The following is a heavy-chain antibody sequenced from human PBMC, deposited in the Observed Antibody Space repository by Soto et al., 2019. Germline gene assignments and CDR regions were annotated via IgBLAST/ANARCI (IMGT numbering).Heavy chain of an antibody. Sequence: PGGSLRLSCAASGFTSSSYSMNWVRQAPGKGLEWVSSISSSSSYIYYADSVKGRFTISRDNAKNSLYLQMNSLRAEDTAVYYCARDIVATTTPPYHYYGMDVWGQGTTVTVSS. CDR2: ISSSSSYI. CDR3: ARDIVATTTPPYHYYGMDV. D-gene: IGHD5-12*01. V-gene: IGHV3-21*01. CDR1: GFTSSSYS. J-gene: IGHJ6*02.